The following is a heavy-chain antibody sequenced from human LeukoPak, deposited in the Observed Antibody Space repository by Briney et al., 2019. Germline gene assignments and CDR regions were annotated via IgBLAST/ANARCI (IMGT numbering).Heavy chain of an antibody. V-gene: IGHV1-46*01. CDR2: INPSGGST. D-gene: IGHD6-13*01. CDR3: ARDREGGIAAFDP. J-gene: IGHJ5*02. Sequence: ASVKVSCKASGYTFTSYYMHWVRQAPGQGLEWMGIINPSGGSTSYAQKFQGRVTMTRDTSTSTVYMGLSSLRSEDTAVYYCARDREGGIAAFDPWGQGTLVTVSS. CDR1: GYTFTSYY.